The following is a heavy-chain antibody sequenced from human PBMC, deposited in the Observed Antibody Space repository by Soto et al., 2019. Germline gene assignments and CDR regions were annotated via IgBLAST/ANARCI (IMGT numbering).Heavy chain of an antibody. V-gene: IGHV3-7*03. J-gene: IGHJ3*02. D-gene: IGHD1-26*01. CDR1: GFTFSDYY. CDR3: ARGGRRSWCYADAFDI. Sequence: PGGSLRLSCAASGFTFSDYYMSWIRQAPGKGLEWVANIKQDGSEKYYVDSVKGRFTISRDNAKNSLYLQMNSLRAEDTAVYYCARGGRRSWCYADAFDIWGQGTMVTVS. CDR2: IKQDGSEK.